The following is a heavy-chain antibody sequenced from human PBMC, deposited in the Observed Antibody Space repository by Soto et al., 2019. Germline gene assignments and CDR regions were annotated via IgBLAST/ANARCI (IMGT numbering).Heavy chain of an antibody. CDR1: GYTFTSYD. Sequence: ASVKVSCKASGYTFTSYDINWVRHATGQGLEWMGWMNPNSGNTGYAQKFQGRVTMTRNTSISTAYMELSSLRSEDTAVYYCARLFLERYYSYYMDVWGKGTTVTVSS. V-gene: IGHV1-8*01. J-gene: IGHJ6*03. D-gene: IGHD3-3*01. CDR2: MNPNSGNT. CDR3: ARLFLERYYSYYMDV.